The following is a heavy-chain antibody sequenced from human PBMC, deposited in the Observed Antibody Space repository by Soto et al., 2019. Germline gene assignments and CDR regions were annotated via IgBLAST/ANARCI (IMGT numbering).Heavy chain of an antibody. CDR2: IIPIFGTA. Sequence: SVKVSCKASGGTFSSYAISWVRQAPGQGLEWMGGIIPIFGTANYAQKFQGRVTITADKSTSTAYMELSSLRSEDTAVYYCARWDSSSWYFDYWGQGTLVTVSS. CDR1: GGTFSSYA. CDR3: ARWDSSSWYFDY. V-gene: IGHV1-69*06. J-gene: IGHJ4*02. D-gene: IGHD6-13*01.